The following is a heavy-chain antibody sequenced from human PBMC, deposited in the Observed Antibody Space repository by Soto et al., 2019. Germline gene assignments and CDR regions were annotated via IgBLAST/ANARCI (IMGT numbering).Heavy chain of an antibody. Sequence: QVQLQDSGPRLVQPSETLSLTCSVSGGSVSSDSYYWSWIRQPPGAGLEWIGYIYFSGTTNYNPSPESRVTILVDSSKNQFSLKLSSVTAADTAVYYCARSPDSGDYVDYWGQGTLVDVS. D-gene: IGHD4-17*01. V-gene: IGHV4-61*01. J-gene: IGHJ4*02. CDR1: GGSVSSDSYY. CDR3: ARSPDSGDYVDY. CDR2: IYFSGTT.